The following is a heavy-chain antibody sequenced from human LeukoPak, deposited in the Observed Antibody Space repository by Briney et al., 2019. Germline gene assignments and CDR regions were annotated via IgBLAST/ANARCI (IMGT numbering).Heavy chain of an antibody. D-gene: IGHD2-2*01. Sequence: GASVKVSCKASGYTFTNYGISWVRQAPGQGLEWMGIINPSGGSTSYAQKFQGRVTMTRDMSTSTDYMELSSLRSDDTAVYYCARRGCSSTSCYHSSLAGILGYYYYYMDVWGKGTTVTVSS. CDR2: INPSGGST. V-gene: IGHV1-46*01. J-gene: IGHJ6*03. CDR1: GYTFTNYG. CDR3: ARRGCSSTSCYHSSLAGILGYYYYYMDV.